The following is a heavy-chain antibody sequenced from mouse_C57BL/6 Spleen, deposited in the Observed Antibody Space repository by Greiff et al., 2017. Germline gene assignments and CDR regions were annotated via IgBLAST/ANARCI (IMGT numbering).Heavy chain of an antibody. D-gene: IGHD2-3*01. Sequence: EVQLQQSGPVLVKPGASVKMSCKASGYTFTDYYMNWVKQSHGKSLEWIGVINPYNGGTSYNQKFKGKATLTVDKSSSTAYMELNSLTSEDSAVYYCARRALYDYYAMDYWGQGTSVTVSS. CDR1: GYTFTDYY. V-gene: IGHV1-19*01. CDR3: ARRALYDYYAMDY. J-gene: IGHJ4*01. CDR2: INPYNGGT.